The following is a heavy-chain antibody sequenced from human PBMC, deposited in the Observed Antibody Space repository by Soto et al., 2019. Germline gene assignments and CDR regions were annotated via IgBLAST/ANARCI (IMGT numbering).Heavy chain of an antibody. CDR2: IRSKANSYAT. Sequence: EVQLVESGGGLVQPGGSLKLSCAASGFTFSGSAMHWGRQASGKGLEWVGRIRSKANSYATAYVASVKGRFTISRDDSKNTAYLQMNSLKTEDTAVYYCTSQGYSYGFVYWGQGTLVTVSS. J-gene: IGHJ4*02. CDR3: TSQGYSYGFVY. CDR1: GFTFSGSA. V-gene: IGHV3-73*02. D-gene: IGHD5-18*01.